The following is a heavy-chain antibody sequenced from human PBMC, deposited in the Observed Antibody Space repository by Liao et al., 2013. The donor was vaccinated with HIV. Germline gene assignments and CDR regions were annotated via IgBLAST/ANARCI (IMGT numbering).Heavy chain of an antibody. CDR2: IYTSGNT. J-gene: IGHJ4*02. Sequence: QVQLQESGPGLVKPSQTLSLSCTVSGDSISGGNYFLNWIRQPAGKGLEWIGRIYTSGNTDYNPSLKSRVTISLDTSKNQFSLKLSSVTAADTAVYYCASRPQPCGGDCLDYWGQGTLVTVSS. CDR1: GDSISGGNYF. D-gene: IGHD2-21*01. V-gene: IGHV4-61*02. CDR3: ASRPQPCGGDCLDY.